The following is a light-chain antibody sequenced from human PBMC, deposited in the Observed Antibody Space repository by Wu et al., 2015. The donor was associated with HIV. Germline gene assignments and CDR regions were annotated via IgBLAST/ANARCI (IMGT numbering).Light chain of an antibody. Sequence: IQMTQSPSTLSASVGESVTITCRASQSISNWLAWYQQSPGKAPKLLIYKTSTLETGVPSRFSGSGSGTEFTLTLSSLQPDDFATYFCQQYKIYPYTFGQGTTVEIK. V-gene: IGKV1-5*03. J-gene: IGKJ2*01. CDR2: KTS. CDR1: QSISNW. CDR3: QQYKIYPYT.